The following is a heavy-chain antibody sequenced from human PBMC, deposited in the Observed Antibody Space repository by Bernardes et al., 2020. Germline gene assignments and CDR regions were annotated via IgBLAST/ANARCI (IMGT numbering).Heavy chain of an antibody. CDR3: ARSTRKSYFYYGLGV. V-gene: IGHV4-61*01. J-gene: IGHJ6*02. CDR1: GGSVSTSYY. CDR2: IYHTGAI. Sequence: ETLSLTCTVSGGSVSTSYYWNWIRQSPEKGLEWIGYIYHTGAIKYSPSLTGRVTISLDTSKNQFSLRLTSVTAADTAVYFCARSTRKSYFYYGLGVWGPGTTVTVSS.